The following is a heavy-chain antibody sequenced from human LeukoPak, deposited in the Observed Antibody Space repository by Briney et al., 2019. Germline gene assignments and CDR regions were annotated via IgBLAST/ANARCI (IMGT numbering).Heavy chain of an antibody. CDR2: ISGSSRTM. V-gene: IGHV3-48*04. J-gene: IGHJ4*02. CDR3: ARDLGLYDYGGNIDY. Sequence: GGSLRLSCAASGFTFSTYSMNWVRQAPGKGLEWVSYISGSSRTMYYADSVKGRFTISRDNVKKSIYLQMNSLRAEDTAVYYCARDLGLYDYGGNIDYWGQGTLVTVSS. D-gene: IGHD4-23*01. CDR1: GFTFSTYS.